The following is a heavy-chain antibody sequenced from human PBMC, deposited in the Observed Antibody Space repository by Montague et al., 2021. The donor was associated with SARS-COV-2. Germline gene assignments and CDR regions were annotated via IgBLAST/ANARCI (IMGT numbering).Heavy chain of an antibody. CDR3: AMTAVIRYQYYFDN. Sequence: SETLYLTCSVSGGSVRSGSYYWSWIRQPPGKGLQWIGNVLCTGVTSFNPSLKSRLTMSVDSSKNEFSLNLRSVTAADTAVYYCAMTAVIRYQYYFDNWGQGTVVAVSS. J-gene: IGHJ4*02. V-gene: IGHV4-61*01. CDR1: GGSVRSGSYY. CDR2: VLCTGVT. D-gene: IGHD3-16*02.